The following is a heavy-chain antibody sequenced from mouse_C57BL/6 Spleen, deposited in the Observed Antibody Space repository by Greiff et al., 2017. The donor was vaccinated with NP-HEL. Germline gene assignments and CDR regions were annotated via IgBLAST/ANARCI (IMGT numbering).Heavy chain of an antibody. CDR3: TRFRGDY. CDR2: IYPGDGDT. J-gene: IGHJ4*01. CDR1: GYAFSSSW. Sequence: QVQLQQSGPELVKPGASVKISCKASGYAFSSSWMNWVKQRPGKGLEWIGRIYPGDGDTNYNGKFKGKATLTADKSSSTAYMQLSSLTSEDSAVYFSTRFRGDYWGQGTSVTVSS. V-gene: IGHV1-82*01.